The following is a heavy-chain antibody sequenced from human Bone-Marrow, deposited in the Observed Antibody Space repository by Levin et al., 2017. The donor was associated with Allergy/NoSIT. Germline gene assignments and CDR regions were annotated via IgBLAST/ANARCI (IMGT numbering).Heavy chain of an antibody. V-gene: IGHV2-5*02. J-gene: IGHJ3*01. CDR3: ARVFGEANESCDF. CDR2: IYWDDDS. D-gene: IGHD3-16*01. Sequence: SGPTLVKPTQTLTLTCTFSGFSLATSEVGVGWIRQPPGKALEWLALIYWDDDSRYSPSLKTRLNITKETSKNQAVLTLPTMDTVDTATYYCARVFGEANESCDFWGQGTMVTVSS. CDR1: GFSLATSEVG.